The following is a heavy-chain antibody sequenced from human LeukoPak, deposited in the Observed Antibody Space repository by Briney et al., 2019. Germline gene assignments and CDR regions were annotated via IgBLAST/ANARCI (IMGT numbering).Heavy chain of an antibody. D-gene: IGHD4-23*01. V-gene: IGHV3-11*05. Sequence: PGGSLRLSCAASGFFFSDYYMTWIRQAPGKGLEWISYITSSSSFTNYADPVKGRFTISRDNAKNSLYLQMNSLRDEDTAVYYCARGHGGNVDYWGQGTPVTVSS. J-gene: IGHJ4*02. CDR2: ITSSSSFT. CDR3: ARGHGGNVDY. CDR1: GFFFSDYY.